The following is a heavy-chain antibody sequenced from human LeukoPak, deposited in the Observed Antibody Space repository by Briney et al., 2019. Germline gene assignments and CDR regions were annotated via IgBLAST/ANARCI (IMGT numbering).Heavy chain of an antibody. CDR1: GGSISSSSYY. D-gene: IGHD3-10*01. CDR2: IYYSGRT. CDR3: ATGQYYSGSSYNTFDY. J-gene: IGHJ4*02. V-gene: IGHV4-39*01. Sequence: SETLSLTCTVSGGSISSSSYYWGWIRHPPGKALEWIGSIYYSGRTYYNPSLKSRVTISVDTSKNQFSLKLSSVTAADTAVYYCATGQYYSGSSYNTFDYWGQGTLVTVSS.